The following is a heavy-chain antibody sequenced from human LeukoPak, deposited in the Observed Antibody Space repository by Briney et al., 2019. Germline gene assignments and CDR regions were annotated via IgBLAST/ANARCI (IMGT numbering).Heavy chain of an antibody. Sequence: ASVKVSCTASGYTFTGYYMHWVRHAPGQGLEWMGWINPNSGGTNYAQKFQGRVTMTRDRSISTAYMELSRLRSDDTAVYYCARILPPIVVVVAASSGNWFDPWGQGTLVTVSS. CDR1: GYTFTGYY. CDR2: INPNSGGT. V-gene: IGHV1-2*02. CDR3: ARILPPIVVVVAASSGNWFDP. D-gene: IGHD2-15*01. J-gene: IGHJ5*02.